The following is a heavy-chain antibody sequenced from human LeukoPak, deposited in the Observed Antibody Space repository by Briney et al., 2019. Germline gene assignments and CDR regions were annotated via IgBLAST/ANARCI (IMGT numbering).Heavy chain of an antibody. CDR1: GFTFSSYS. Sequence: GGSLRLSCAASGFTFSSYSMNWVRQAPGKGLEWVSSISSSSSYIYYADSVKGRFTISRDNAKNSLYLQMNSLRVEDTAVYYCARVGAGDYLSVFDYWGQGTLVTVSS. D-gene: IGHD4-17*01. CDR2: ISSSSSYI. J-gene: IGHJ4*02. CDR3: ARVGAGDYLSVFDY. V-gene: IGHV3-21*01.